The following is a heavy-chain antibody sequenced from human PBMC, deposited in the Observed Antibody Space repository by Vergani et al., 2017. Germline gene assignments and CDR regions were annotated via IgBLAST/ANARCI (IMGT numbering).Heavy chain of an antibody. CDR3: ARVSGPVVRGHYGMDV. CDR2: INHSGST. D-gene: IGHD3-10*01. Sequence: QVQLQQWGAGLLEPSETLSLTCAVYGGSFSGYYWSWIRQPPGKGLEWIGEINHSGSTNNNPSLKSRVTISVDTSKNQFSLKLSSVTAADTAVYYCARVSGPVVRGHYGMDVWGQGTTVTVSS. CDR1: GGSFSGYY. J-gene: IGHJ6*02. V-gene: IGHV4-34*01.